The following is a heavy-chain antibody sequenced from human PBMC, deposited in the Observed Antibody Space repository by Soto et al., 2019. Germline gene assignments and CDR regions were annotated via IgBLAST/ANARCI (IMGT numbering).Heavy chain of an antibody. CDR1: GGSFSSYY. CDR2: INHSGST. J-gene: IGHJ6*02. V-gene: IGHV4-34*01. CDR3: ARDKNYYYAMDV. Sequence: ASETLSLTCAVYGGSFSSYYWSWIRQPPGKGLEWIGEINHSGSTNYNPSLKSRVTISADTSKNQFSLKLSSVTAADTAVFYCARDKNYYYAMDVWGQGTTVTVSS.